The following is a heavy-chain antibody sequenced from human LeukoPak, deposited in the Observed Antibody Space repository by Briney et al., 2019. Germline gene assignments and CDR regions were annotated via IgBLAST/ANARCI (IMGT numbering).Heavy chain of an antibody. CDR2: IKGDGSST. J-gene: IGHJ4*02. D-gene: IGHD4-17*01. Sequence: GGSLRLSCAASGFTFSTYWMHLVRQAPGKGLVWVARIKGDGSSTIYADSVKGRFTISRDNSKNTLYLQTSSLRAEDTAVDYCARASTTVPNLLDHWGRGTLVTVSP. V-gene: IGHV3-74*01. CDR1: GFTFSTYW. CDR3: ARASTTVPNLLDH.